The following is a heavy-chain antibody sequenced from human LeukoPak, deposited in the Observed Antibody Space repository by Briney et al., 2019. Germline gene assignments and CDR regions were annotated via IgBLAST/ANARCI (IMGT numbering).Heavy chain of an antibody. J-gene: IGHJ4*02. CDR2: ISGSGGVT. CDR3: AKVIGSGSYYVY. CDR1: GFTFSSHA. V-gene: IGHV3-23*01. Sequence: QPGGSLRLSCAASGFTFSSHAMNWVRQAPGKGLEWVSGISGSGGVTYNADSVKGRFSISRDNSKNTVYLQMNSLRVEDTAVYYCAKVIGSGSYYVYWGQGTLVTVSS. D-gene: IGHD3-10*01.